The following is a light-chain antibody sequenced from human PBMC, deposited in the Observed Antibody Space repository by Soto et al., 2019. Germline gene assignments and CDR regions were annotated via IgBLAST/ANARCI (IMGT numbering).Light chain of an antibody. CDR2: EFM. CDR1: SSDVGGYNY. V-gene: IGLV2-14*01. CDR3: SSYTSSSPYV. Sequence: QSALTQPASVSGSPGQSITISCTGTSSDVGGYNYVSWYQQHPGKAPKLMIYEFMNRPSGVSHRFSGSKSANTASLTISGLQAEDEADYYCSSYTSSSPYVFGTGTKVTVL. J-gene: IGLJ1*01.